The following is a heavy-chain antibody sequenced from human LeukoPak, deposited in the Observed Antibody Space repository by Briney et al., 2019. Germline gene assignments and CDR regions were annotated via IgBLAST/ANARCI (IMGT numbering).Heavy chain of an antibody. D-gene: IGHD5-12*01. V-gene: IGHV1-18*01. CDR1: GFTFTNYG. CDR2: ISVDNGNT. CDR3: ARDPWARAYDTDY. Sequence: ASVKVSCKASGFTFTNYGISWVRQAPGQGLEWMAWISVDNGNTNYIQKLQGRLTLTTDTSTSTAYMELRNLRSDDTAVYYCARDPWARAYDTDYWGQGTLVTVSS. J-gene: IGHJ4*02.